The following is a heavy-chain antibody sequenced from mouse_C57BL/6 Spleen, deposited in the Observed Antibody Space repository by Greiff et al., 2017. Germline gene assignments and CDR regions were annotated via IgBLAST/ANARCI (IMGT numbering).Heavy chain of an antibody. CDR2: ISSGGSYT. D-gene: IGHD3-2*02. CDR3: ARESPSAQARAVDC. CDR1: GFTFSSYG. J-gene: IGHJ4*01. Sequence: DVQLVESGGDLVKPGGSLKLSCAASGFTFSSYGMSWVRQTPDKRLEWVATISSGGSYTYYPDSVKGRFTIARDNTKNTLYLQMSSLKSEDTAMYYCARESPSAQARAVDCWGQGAAVTVSS. V-gene: IGHV5-6*01.